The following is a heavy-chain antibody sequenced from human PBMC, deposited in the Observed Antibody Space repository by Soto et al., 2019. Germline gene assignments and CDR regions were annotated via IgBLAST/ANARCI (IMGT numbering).Heavy chain of an antibody. CDR3: ARESPYSSGWANFDY. J-gene: IGHJ4*02. V-gene: IGHV4-59*01. Sequence: SETLSRTCAVSGGSISSYYWSWIRQPPGKGLEWIGYIYYSGSTNYNPSLKSRVTISVDTSKNQFSLKLSSVTAADTAVYYCARESPYSSGWANFDYWGQGTLVTVSS. CDR2: IYYSGST. CDR1: GGSISSYY. D-gene: IGHD6-19*01.